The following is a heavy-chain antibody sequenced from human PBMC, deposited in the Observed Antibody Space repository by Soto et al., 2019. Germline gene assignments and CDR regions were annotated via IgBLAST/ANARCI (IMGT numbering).Heavy chain of an antibody. CDR3: ARPEKSHGDYID. D-gene: IGHD4-17*01. V-gene: IGHV4-39*01. Sequence: QLHLQESGPGLVKPSEALSLTCTVSGGSFSTTYCWGWIRQPPGKGLAWIGSIGDSGSTYYNPSLKSRVTISVDTSKNQFSQKLSSVTAADTAVYYCARPEKSHGDYIDWGQGTLVTVSS. J-gene: IGHJ4*02. CDR2: IGDSGST. CDR1: GGSFSTTYC.